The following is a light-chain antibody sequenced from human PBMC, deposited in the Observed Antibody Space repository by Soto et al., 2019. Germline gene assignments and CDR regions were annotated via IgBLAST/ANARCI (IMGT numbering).Light chain of an antibody. Sequence: QSALTQPASVSGSPGQSITISCTGTSRDVGGYNYVSWHQQHPDKAPKVIITEVSNRPSGVSNRFSGSKSGNTASLTISGLQAEDEADYCCSSYISSSTFVVFGGGTKLTVL. V-gene: IGLV2-14*01. CDR2: EVS. J-gene: IGLJ2*01. CDR1: SRDVGGYNY. CDR3: SSYISSSTFVV.